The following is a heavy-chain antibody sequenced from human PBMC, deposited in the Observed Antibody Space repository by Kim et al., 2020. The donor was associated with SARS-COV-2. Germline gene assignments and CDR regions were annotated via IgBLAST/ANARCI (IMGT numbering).Heavy chain of an antibody. Sequence: PSFQGQVTISADKSISTAYLQWSSLKASDTAMYYCARRQGFGELYGGDYWGQGTLVTVSS. CDR3: ARRQGFGELYGGDY. V-gene: IGHV5-51*01. D-gene: IGHD3-10*01. J-gene: IGHJ4*02.